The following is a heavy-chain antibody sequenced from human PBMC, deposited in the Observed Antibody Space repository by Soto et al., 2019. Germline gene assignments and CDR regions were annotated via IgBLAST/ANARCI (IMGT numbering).Heavy chain of an antibody. J-gene: IGHJ4*02. V-gene: IGHV3-23*01. Sequence: EVQLLESGGGLVQPGGSLRLSCAASGFTFSSYAMSWVRQAPGKGLEWVSAISGSGGSTYYADSVKGRFTISRDNSKTTLYLQMNSLRAEDTAVYYCAKVGTGGYGYFYWGQGTLVTVSS. CDR2: ISGSGGST. CDR3: AKVGTGGYGYFY. CDR1: GFTFSSYA. D-gene: IGHD5-18*01.